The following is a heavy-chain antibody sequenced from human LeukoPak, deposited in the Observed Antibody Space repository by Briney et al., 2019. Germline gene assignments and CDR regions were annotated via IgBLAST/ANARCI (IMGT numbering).Heavy chain of an antibody. Sequence: SVKVSCKASGGTFSSYAISWVRQAPGQGLEWMGGIIPIFGTANYAQKFQGRVTITTDESTSTAYMELSSLRSEDTAVYYCACRVGGAAAGFDYWGQGTLVTVSS. J-gene: IGHJ4*02. V-gene: IGHV1-69*05. D-gene: IGHD6-13*01. CDR3: ACRVGGAAAGFDY. CDR1: GGTFSSYA. CDR2: IIPIFGTA.